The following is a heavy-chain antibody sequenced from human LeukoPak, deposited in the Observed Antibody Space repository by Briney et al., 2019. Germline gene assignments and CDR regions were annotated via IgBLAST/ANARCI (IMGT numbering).Heavy chain of an antibody. J-gene: IGHJ4*02. CDR2: ISSSSSTI. CDR3: ARSSPYCSGGSCFDY. Sequence: GGSLRLSCAASGITFNDNWMSWVRQAPGKGLEWVSYISSSSSTIYYADSVKGRFTISRDNAKNSLYLQMNSLRDEDTAVYYCARSSPYCSGGSCFDYWGQGTLVTVSS. CDR1: GITFNDNW. V-gene: IGHV3-48*02. D-gene: IGHD2-15*01.